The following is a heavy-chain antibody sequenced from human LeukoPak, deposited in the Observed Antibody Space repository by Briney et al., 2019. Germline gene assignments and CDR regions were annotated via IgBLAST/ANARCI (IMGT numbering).Heavy chain of an antibody. CDR1: GGSISSSSYY. D-gene: IGHD5-12*01. J-gene: IGHJ4*02. Sequence: PSETLSLTCTVSGGSISSSSYYWGWIRQPPGKGLEWIGSIYYSGSTYYNPSLKSRVTISVDTSKNQFSLKLSSVTAADTAVYYCARRWSGYRRIIDYWGQGTLVTVSS. CDR2: IYYSGST. V-gene: IGHV4-39*07. CDR3: ARRWSGYRRIIDY.